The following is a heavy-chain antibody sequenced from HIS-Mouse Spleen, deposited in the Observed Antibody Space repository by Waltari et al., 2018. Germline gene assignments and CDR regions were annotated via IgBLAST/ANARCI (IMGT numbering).Heavy chain of an antibody. CDR2: FYYSGGT. Sequence: QVQLQESGPGLVKPSETLSLTCTVSGGSISSYYWSWIRQPPGKGLEWIGYFYYSGGTNYTPSLKSRVTISVDTSKNQFSLKLGSVTAADTAVYYCARQGLGKYDYVWGSYRPYYYYGMDVWGQGTTVTVSS. D-gene: IGHD3-16*02. CDR1: GGSISSYY. J-gene: IGHJ6*02. CDR3: ARQGLGKYDYVWGSYRPYYYYGMDV. V-gene: IGHV4-59*01.